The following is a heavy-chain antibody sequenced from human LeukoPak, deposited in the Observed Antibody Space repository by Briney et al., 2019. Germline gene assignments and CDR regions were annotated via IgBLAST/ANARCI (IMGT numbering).Heavy chain of an antibody. Sequence: PGGSLRLSCAASGFTVSSNYMSWVRQAPGKGLEWVSIIYSGGNTYYADSVKGRFTISRDNSKNTLYLQMNSLRAEDTAVYYCARRLYFDYWGQGTLVTVSS. V-gene: IGHV3-53*01. CDR2: IYSGGNT. CDR1: GFTVSSNY. J-gene: IGHJ4*02. CDR3: ARRLYFDY.